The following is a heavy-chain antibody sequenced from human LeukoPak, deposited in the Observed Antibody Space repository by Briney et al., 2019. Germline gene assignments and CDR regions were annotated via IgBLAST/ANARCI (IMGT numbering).Heavy chain of an antibody. Sequence: ASVRVSCKVSGYTLTELSMHWVRQAPGKGLEWMGGFDPEDGETIFAQKFQGRVTMTEDTSTDTAYMELSSLRSEDTAVYYCATRYCSSTSCYAYYFDYWGQGTLVTVSS. CDR3: ATRYCSSTSCYAYYFDY. CDR1: GYTLTELS. CDR2: FDPEDGET. J-gene: IGHJ4*02. V-gene: IGHV1-24*01. D-gene: IGHD2-2*01.